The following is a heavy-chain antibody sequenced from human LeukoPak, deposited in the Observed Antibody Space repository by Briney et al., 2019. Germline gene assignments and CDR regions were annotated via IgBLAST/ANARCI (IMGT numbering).Heavy chain of an antibody. J-gene: IGHJ4*02. V-gene: IGHV3-23*01. CDR1: GFTFSSYG. CDR2: LSGSGDDT. D-gene: IGHD3-10*01. CDR3: AKGVELKHPFHFDY. Sequence: GGSLRLSCAASGFTFSSYGMSWVRQAPGKGLEWVSALSGSGDDTFYTDSFKGRFTISRDNSKNTLYLQMNSLRADDTAVYYCAKGVELKHPFHFDYWGRGTLVTVSS.